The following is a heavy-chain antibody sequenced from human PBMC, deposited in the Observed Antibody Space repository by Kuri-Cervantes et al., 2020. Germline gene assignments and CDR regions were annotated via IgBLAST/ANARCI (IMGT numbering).Heavy chain of an antibody. D-gene: IGHD3-10*01. CDR1: GGSFSGYY. Sequence: SETLSLTCAVYGGSFSGYYWSWIRQPPGKGLEWIGEINHSGSTNYNPSLKSRVTISVDTSKTQISLKLSSVTAADTAVYYCARWGYGSGSHRGYDPWGHGILVTVSS. CDR2: INHSGST. CDR3: ARWGYGSGSHRGYDP. V-gene: IGHV4-34*01. J-gene: IGHJ5*02.